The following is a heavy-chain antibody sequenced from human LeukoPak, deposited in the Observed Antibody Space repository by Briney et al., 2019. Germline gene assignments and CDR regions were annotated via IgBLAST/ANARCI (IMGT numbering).Heavy chain of an antibody. CDR3: ARDHLYYEISGPRFDN. D-gene: IGHD3-16*01. J-gene: IGHJ4*02. CDR2: INWNGGST. V-gene: IGHV3-20*04. CDR1: GFTFDDYG. Sequence: GGSLRLSCAASGFTFDDYGMSWVRQAPGKGLEGVSGINWNGGSTGYADSVKGRFTISRDNAKNSLYLQMNSLRAEDTAVYYCARDHLYYEISGPRFDNWGQGTRVTVSS.